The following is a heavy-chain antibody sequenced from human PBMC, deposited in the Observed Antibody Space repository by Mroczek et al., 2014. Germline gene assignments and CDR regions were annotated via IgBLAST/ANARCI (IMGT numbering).Heavy chain of an antibody. Sequence: QVQLQESGAGLLKPSETLSLTCAVYGGSFSGYYWSWIRQPPGKGLEWIGEINHSGSTNYNPSLKSRVTISVDTSKNQFSLKLSSVTAADTAVYYCARAVSVLEHRPTMVRGKLYYYYGMDVWGQGTTVTVSS. CDR3: ARAVSVLEHRPTMVRGKLYYYYGMDV. D-gene: IGHD3-10*01. V-gene: IGHV4-34*01. CDR2: INHSGST. J-gene: IGHJ6*02. CDR1: GGSFSGYY.